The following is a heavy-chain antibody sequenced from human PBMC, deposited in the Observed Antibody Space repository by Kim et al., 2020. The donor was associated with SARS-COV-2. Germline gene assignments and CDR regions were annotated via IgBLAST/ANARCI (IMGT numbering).Heavy chain of an antibody. Sequence: GGSLRLSCAASGFTFSSYAMSWVRQAPGKGLEWVSAISGSGGSTYYADSVKGRFTISRDNSKNTLYLQMNSLRAEDTAVYYCAKESRIAAVVGGHGDYWGQGTLVTVSS. CDR2: ISGSGGST. CDR1: GFTFSSYA. J-gene: IGHJ4*02. V-gene: IGHV3-23*01. CDR3: AKESRIAAVVGGHGDY. D-gene: IGHD6-13*01.